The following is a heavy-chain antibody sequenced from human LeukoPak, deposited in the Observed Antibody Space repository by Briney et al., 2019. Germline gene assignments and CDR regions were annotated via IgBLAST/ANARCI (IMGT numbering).Heavy chain of an antibody. J-gene: IGHJ4*02. V-gene: IGHV1-8*01. Sequence: ASVKVSCKASGYTFTSYDINWVRQATGQGLEWMGWMNPNSGNTGYAQKFQGRVTMTRNTSISTAYMELSGLRSEDTAVYYCARVDILTGYYNMGFDYWGQGTLVTVSS. D-gene: IGHD3-9*01. CDR3: ARVDILTGYYNMGFDY. CDR1: GYTFTSYD. CDR2: MNPNSGNT.